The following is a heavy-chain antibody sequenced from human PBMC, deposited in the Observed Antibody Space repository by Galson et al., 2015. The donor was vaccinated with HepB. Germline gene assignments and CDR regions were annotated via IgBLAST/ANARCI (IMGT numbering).Heavy chain of an antibody. J-gene: IGHJ4*02. CDR3: ARGAGWWDY. Sequence: SLRLSCAASGFTFNRYYMSWVRLTPGKGLEWVATIKPDGSEKFYMDSVRGRFTVSNDIAKNSLSLQMDSLRAEDTAIYYCARGAGWWDYWGQGSLVTVSS. CDR1: GFTFNRYY. V-gene: IGHV3-7*01. CDR2: IKPDGSEK. D-gene: IGHD6-19*01.